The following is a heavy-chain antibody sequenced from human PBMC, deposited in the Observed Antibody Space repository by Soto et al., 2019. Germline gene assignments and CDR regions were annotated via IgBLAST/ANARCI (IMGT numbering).Heavy chain of an antibody. CDR2: ISYDGSTK. CDR1: GFTFSTYA. D-gene: IGHD6-13*01. J-gene: IGHJ4*02. Sequence: PGGSLRLSCAASGFTFSTYALHWVRQAPGKGLEWVAFISYDGSTKYNAHSVKGRFTISRDTSTLYLQMNSLRDEDTAVYFCARSVQQLAPFDSWGQGPLVTVSS. CDR3: ARSVQQLAPFDS. V-gene: IGHV3-30-3*01.